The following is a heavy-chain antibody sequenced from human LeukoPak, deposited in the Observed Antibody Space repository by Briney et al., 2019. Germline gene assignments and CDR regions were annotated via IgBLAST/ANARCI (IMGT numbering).Heavy chain of an antibody. Sequence: SETLSLTCTVSGGSISSSSYYWSWIRQPPGKGLEWIGYIYYSGSTNYNPSLKSRVTISVDTSKNQFSLKLSSVTAADTAVYYCARVSTYYDYVWGSYRIGGAFDIWGQGTMVTVSS. D-gene: IGHD3-16*02. CDR3: ARVSTYYDYVWGSYRIGGAFDI. J-gene: IGHJ3*02. V-gene: IGHV4-61*01. CDR2: IYYSGST. CDR1: GGSISSSSYY.